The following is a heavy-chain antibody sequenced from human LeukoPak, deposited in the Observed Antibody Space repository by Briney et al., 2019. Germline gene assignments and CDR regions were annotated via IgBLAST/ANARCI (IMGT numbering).Heavy chain of an antibody. V-gene: IGHV3-23*01. CDR2: ISGSGGST. D-gene: IGHD6-19*01. CDR3: ARGRPSYSSGCR. Sequence: GGSLRLSCAASGFTFSSYAMSWVRQAPGKGLEWVSAISGSGGSTYYADSVKGRFATSRDNSKNTLYLQMNSLRAEDTAVYYCARGRPSYSSGCRWGQGTLVTVSS. J-gene: IGHJ4*02. CDR1: GFTFSSYA.